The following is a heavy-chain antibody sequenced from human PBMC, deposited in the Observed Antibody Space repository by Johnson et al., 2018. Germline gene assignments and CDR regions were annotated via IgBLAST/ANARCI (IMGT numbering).Heavy chain of an antibody. CDR3: TTDSLEWPLFDY. J-gene: IGHJ4*02. CDR2: IKSKRDGGAT. V-gene: IGHV3-15*01. Sequence: EVRLVESGGGLVQPGGSLRLSCAASGFTFSTYAMSWVRQAPGKGLAWIGRIKSKRDGGATDYGVPVKGRFTISRDDSKDTMYLQMNSLKSEDTAVYYCTTDSLEWPLFDYWGQGTLVTVSS. D-gene: IGHD3-3*01. CDR1: GFTFSTYA.